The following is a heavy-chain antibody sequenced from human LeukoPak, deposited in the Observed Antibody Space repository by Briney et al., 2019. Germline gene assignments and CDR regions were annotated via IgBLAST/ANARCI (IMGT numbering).Heavy chain of an antibody. D-gene: IGHD3-3*01. J-gene: IGHJ4*02. V-gene: IGHV3-30*02. CDR3: AKDLEYDFWSFDY. CDR2: IRYDGSNK. CDR1: GFTFSSYC. Sequence: GGSLRLSCAASGFTFSSYCMHWVRQAPGKGLEWVAFIRYDGSNKYYADAVKGRFTISRDNSKNTLYLQMNSLRAEDTAVYYCAKDLEYDFWSFDYWGQGTLVTVSS.